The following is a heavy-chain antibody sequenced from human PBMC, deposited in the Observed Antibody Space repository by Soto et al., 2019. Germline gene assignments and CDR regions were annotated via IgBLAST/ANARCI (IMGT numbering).Heavy chain of an antibody. CDR1: GGSISSSSYY. Sequence: QLQLQESGPGLVKPSETLSLTCTVSGGSISSSSYYWGWIRQPPGKGLEWIGSIYYSGSTYYNPSLKSRVTISVDTSKNQFSLKLSSVTAADTAVYYCARLIAAAGNNWFDPWCQGTLVTVSS. CDR2: IYYSGST. CDR3: ARLIAAAGNNWFDP. J-gene: IGHJ5*02. D-gene: IGHD6-13*01. V-gene: IGHV4-39*01.